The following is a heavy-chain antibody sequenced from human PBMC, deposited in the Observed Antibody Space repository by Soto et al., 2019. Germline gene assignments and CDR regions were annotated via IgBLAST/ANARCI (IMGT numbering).Heavy chain of an antibody. CDR1: GFSFSAYA. D-gene: IGHD1-1*01. V-gene: IGHV3-23*01. CDR2: ISIGDRP. J-gene: IGHJ2*01. Sequence: PGGSLRLSCAASGFSFSAYALAWVRQAPGKGLEWVAAISIGDRPYFGDSVRGRFTISRDNSKNTVYLKMNSLRVDDTAVYYCAKHEPRTEIGPQGYFGVWGRGTLVTVSS. CDR3: AKHEPRTEIGPQGYFGV.